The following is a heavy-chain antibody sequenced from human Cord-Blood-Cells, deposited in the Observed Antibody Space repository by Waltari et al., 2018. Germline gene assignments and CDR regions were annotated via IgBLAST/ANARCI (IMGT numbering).Heavy chain of an antibody. CDR2: ISGRGGST. V-gene: IGHV3-23*01. CDR1: GFTFSSYA. J-gene: IGHJ2*01. CDR3: AKGGYYDFWSGYYWYFDL. D-gene: IGHD3-3*01. Sequence: EVQLLESGGGLVQPGGSLRLSCAAPGFTFSSYAMSWVRQAPGKGLGWVSAISGRGGSTYYADSVKGRFTIARDNSKNTLYLQMNSLRAEDTAVYYCAKGGYYDFWSGYYWYFDLWGRGTLVTVSS.